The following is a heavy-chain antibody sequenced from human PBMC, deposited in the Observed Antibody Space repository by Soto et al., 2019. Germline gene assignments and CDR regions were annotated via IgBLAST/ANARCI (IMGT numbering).Heavy chain of an antibody. V-gene: IGHV5-51*01. D-gene: IGHD1-7*01. CDR3: AKIEGNWNSRSRYYYYGMDV. Sequence: GESLKISCKGSGYSFTSYWIGWVRQMPGKGLEWMGIIYPGDCDTRYNPSFPGQVTISADKSISTAYLQLSSLKSSDNAMYYCAKIEGNWNSRSRYYYYGMDVWGQGTTVTVSS. CDR2: IYPGDCDT. CDR1: GYSFTSYW. J-gene: IGHJ6*02.